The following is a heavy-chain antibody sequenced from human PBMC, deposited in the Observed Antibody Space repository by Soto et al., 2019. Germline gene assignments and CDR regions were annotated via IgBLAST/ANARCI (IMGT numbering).Heavy chain of an antibody. CDR2: IKPDGGAT. J-gene: IGHJ4*02. Sequence: GGSLRLSCATSDFTFRNSWINWVRQAPGKGLEWVANIKPDGGATNYVDSVKGRFTISRDNVRNSASLQMNSLRVEDTAVYFCFGGNGGPQWGQGTLVTVSS. D-gene: IGHD3-16*01. CDR1: DFTFRNSW. V-gene: IGHV3-7*03. CDR3: FGGNGGPQ.